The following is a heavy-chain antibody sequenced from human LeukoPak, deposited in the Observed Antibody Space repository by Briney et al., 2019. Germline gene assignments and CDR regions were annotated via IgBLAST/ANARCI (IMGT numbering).Heavy chain of an antibody. Sequence: SETLSLTCAVYGGSFSGYYWSWIRQPPGKGLEWIGEINHSGSTNYNPSLKSRVTISVDTSKNQFSLKLSSVTAADTAVYYCARNGRVRYRGNYYYYMDVWGKGTTVTVSS. D-gene: IGHD3-9*01. CDR2: INHSGST. V-gene: IGHV4-34*01. J-gene: IGHJ6*03. CDR1: GGSFSGYY. CDR3: ARNGRVRYRGNYYYYMDV.